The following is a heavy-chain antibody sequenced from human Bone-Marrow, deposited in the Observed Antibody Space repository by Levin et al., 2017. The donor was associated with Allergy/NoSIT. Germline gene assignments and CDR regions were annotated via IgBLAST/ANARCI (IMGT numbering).Heavy chain of an antibody. V-gene: IGHV3-48*02. D-gene: IGHD2-15*01. Sequence: SGGSLRLSCAASGFTFVSYSMNWVRQAPGKGLEWVSYISGSRSTIYYADSVKGRFTISRDNAKNSLYLQMNSLRDEDTAVYYCTREVILGYYYGMDVWGQGTTVTVSS. CDR1: GFTFVSYS. CDR2: ISGSRSTI. CDR3: TREVILGYYYGMDV. J-gene: IGHJ6*02.